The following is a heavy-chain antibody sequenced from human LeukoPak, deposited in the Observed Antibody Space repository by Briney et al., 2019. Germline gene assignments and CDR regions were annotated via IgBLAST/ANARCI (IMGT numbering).Heavy chain of an antibody. J-gene: IGHJ4*02. V-gene: IGHV3-53*01. Sequence: GGSLRLSXAASGFTVSSNYMSWVRQAPGKGLEWVSIIYSGGSTYYADSVKGRFTISRDNSKNTLYLQMNSLRAEDTAVYYCASTDSSGYYYGNDYWGQGTLVSVSS. CDR1: GFTVSSNY. D-gene: IGHD3-22*01. CDR3: ASTDSSGYYYGNDY. CDR2: IYSGGST.